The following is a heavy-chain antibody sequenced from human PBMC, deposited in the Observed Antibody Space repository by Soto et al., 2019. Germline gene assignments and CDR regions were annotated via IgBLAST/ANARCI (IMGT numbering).Heavy chain of an antibody. J-gene: IGHJ4*02. Sequence: MPSETLSLTCTVSGGSISSGGYYWSWIRRHPGKGLEWIGYIYYSGSTYYNPSLKSRVTISVDTSKNQFSLKLSSVTAADTAVYYCARVMITFGGVIAGPFDYWGQGTLVTVSS. D-gene: IGHD3-16*02. CDR1: GGSISSGGYY. CDR2: IYYSGST. V-gene: IGHV4-31*03. CDR3: ARVMITFGGVIAGPFDY.